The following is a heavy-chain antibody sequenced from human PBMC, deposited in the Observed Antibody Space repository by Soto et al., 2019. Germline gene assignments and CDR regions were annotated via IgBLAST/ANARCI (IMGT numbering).Heavy chain of an antibody. V-gene: IGHV1-18*04. CDR3: ARVEPYYYDSSGRFGD. CDR2: ISAYNGNT. CDR1: GYTFTSYG. D-gene: IGHD3-22*01. J-gene: IGHJ4*02. Sequence: ASVKVSCKASGYTFTSYGISWVRQAPGQGLEWMGWISAYNGNTNYAQKLQGRVTMTTDTSTSTAYTELRSLRSDDTAVYYCARVEPYYYDSSGRFGDWGQGTLVTVSS.